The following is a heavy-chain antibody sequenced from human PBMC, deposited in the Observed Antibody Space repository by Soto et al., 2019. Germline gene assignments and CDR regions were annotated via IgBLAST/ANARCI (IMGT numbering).Heavy chain of an antibody. CDR1: GFTVSSNY. V-gene: IGHV3-53*01. D-gene: IGHD1-20*01. Sequence: LRLSCAASGFTVSSNYMSWVRQAPGKGLEWVSVIYSGGSTYYADSVKGRFTISRDNSKNTLYLQMNSLRAEDTAVYYCARVNWNHDAFDIWGQGTMVTVSS. CDR2: IYSGGST. J-gene: IGHJ3*02. CDR3: ARVNWNHDAFDI.